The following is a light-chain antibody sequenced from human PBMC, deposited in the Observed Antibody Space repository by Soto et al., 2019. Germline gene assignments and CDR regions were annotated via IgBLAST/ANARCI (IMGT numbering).Light chain of an antibody. V-gene: IGKV3-20*01. CDR1: QSVSSSY. CDR3: QHYGSSPFT. CDR2: GAS. Sequence: EIVLTQSPGTLSLSPGERATLSCRASQSVSSSYLAWYQQKPGQAPRLLVYGASSRATGSPDRFSGSGSGTDLTLTTSRVEPEDFAVDYCQHYGSSPFTFRPGPRVDIK. J-gene: IGKJ3*01.